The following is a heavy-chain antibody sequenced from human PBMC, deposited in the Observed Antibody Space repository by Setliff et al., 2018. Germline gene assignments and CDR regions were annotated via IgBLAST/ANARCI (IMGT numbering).Heavy chain of an antibody. Sequence: SETLSLTCTVSGFSINSGTHFWGWIRQPPGKGLEWVGEINHRGSTNYNPSLKSRVTISVATSKKQFSLNLSSVTAADTAVYYCARGQATSSRSSLVYWGQGIPVTVSS. CDR3: ARGQATSSRSSLVY. CDR2: INHRGST. J-gene: IGHJ4*02. V-gene: IGHV4-39*07. D-gene: IGHD6-6*01. CDR1: GFSINSGTHF.